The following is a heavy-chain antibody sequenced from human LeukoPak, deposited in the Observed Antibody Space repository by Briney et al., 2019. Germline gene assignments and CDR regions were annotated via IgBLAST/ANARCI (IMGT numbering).Heavy chain of an antibody. Sequence: GGSLRLSCAASGFTFSSYWMHWVRHAPGKGLVWVSRINSDGSSTSYADSVKGRFTISRDNAKNTLYLQMNSLRAEDSAVYYCARDRLWGRNWFDPWGQGTLVTVSS. V-gene: IGHV3-74*01. J-gene: IGHJ5*02. D-gene: IGHD3-16*01. CDR3: ARDRLWGRNWFDP. CDR1: GFTFSSYW. CDR2: INSDGSST.